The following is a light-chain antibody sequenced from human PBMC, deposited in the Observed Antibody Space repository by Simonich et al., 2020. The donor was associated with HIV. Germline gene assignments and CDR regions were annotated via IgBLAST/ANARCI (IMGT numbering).Light chain of an antibody. J-gene: IGKJ2*01. Sequence: EIVLTQSPATLSLSPGERATLSCRASQSVSSFLAWYQQKPGQAPRLLIYDASNRATGIPARFSGSGSRTDFTLTISSLEPEDFAVYYCQQYNNCPYTFGQGTKLEIK. CDR3: QQYNNCPYT. CDR1: QSVSSF. V-gene: IGKV3-11*01. CDR2: DAS.